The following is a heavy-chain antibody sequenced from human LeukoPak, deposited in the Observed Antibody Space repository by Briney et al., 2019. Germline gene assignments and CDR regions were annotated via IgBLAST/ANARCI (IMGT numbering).Heavy chain of an antibody. V-gene: IGHV4-39*07. Sequence: PSETLSLTCTVSGGSISSSSYYWGWIRQPPGKGLEWIGSIYYSGSTYYNPSLKSRVTISVDTSKNQFSLKLSSVTAADTAVYYCARGRSIAAPEFKYFDYWGQGTLVTVSS. CDR3: ARGRSIAAPEFKYFDY. CDR2: IYYSGST. CDR1: GGSISSSSYY. J-gene: IGHJ4*02. D-gene: IGHD6-6*01.